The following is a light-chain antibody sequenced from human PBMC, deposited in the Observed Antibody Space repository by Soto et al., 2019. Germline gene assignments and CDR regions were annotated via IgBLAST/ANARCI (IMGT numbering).Light chain of an antibody. CDR2: GAS. CDR1: QSVSNN. Sequence: EIVMTQSPATLSVSPGERATLSCRASQSVSNNLAWYLHKPGQAPRLVIYGASSRATGIPGRFSGSGYGTGFTLTISSLQSEDFAIYYCQQYNDWPRTFGQGTKVEIK. V-gene: IGKV3-15*01. J-gene: IGKJ1*01. CDR3: QQYNDWPRT.